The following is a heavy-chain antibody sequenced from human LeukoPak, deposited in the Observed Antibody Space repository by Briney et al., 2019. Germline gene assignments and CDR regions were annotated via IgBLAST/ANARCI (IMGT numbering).Heavy chain of an antibody. CDR2: ISYDGSNK. D-gene: IGHD1-26*01. Sequence: GRSLRLSCAASGFTFSSYAMHWVRQAPGKGLEWVAVISYDGSNKYYADSVKGRFTISRDNSKNTLYLQMNSLRAEDTAVYYCASFSGSYKDWGQGTLVTVSS. CDR1: GFTFSSYA. CDR3: ASFSGSYKD. V-gene: IGHV3-30-3*01. J-gene: IGHJ4*02.